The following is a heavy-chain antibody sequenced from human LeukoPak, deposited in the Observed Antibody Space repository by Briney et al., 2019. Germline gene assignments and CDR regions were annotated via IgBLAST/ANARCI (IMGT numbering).Heavy chain of an antibody. V-gene: IGHV3-21*01. Sequence: WGSLRLSCAASGFTLSSYNMNRVRQAPGEGLGWVSSISSSSSYIYYADSVKGRFTISRDNAKNSLYLQMNSLRAEDTAVYYCARYSSGWYWFDYWGQGTLVTVSS. CDR3: ARYSSGWYWFDY. D-gene: IGHD6-19*01. CDR1: GFTLSSYN. J-gene: IGHJ4*02. CDR2: ISSSSSYI.